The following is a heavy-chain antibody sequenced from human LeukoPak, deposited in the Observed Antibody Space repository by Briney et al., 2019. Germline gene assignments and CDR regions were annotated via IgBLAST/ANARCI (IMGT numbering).Heavy chain of an antibody. J-gene: IGHJ4*02. CDR3: ARDFSGGVDF. CDR1: GFTVSSNY. D-gene: IGHD5-12*01. Sequence: GGSLRLSCAASGFTVSSNYMSWVRQAPGKGLEWVSVIYSGGSTYYADSVKGRFTISRDSAKNTLYLQMNSLRVEDTAVYYCARDFSGGVDFWGQGTLVTVSS. CDR2: IYSGGST. V-gene: IGHV3-53*01.